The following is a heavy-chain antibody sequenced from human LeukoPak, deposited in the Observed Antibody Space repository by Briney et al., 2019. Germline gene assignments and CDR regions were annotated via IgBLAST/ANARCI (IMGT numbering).Heavy chain of an antibody. CDR2: ISGYNGNT. V-gene: IGHV1-18*01. J-gene: IGHJ4*02. CDR3: ASFSPTTATFDY. Sequence: ASVTVSCKPSGYTLTSCVISWVRQAPGQGLEWMGWISGYNGNTNYAQKLQGRVTMTTDTSTSTAYMELTSLRSDDTAVYYCASFSPTTATFDYWGQGTLVTVSS. CDR1: GYTLTSCV. D-gene: IGHD1-26*01.